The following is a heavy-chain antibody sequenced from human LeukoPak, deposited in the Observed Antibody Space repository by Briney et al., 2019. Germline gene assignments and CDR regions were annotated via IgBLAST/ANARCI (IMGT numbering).Heavy chain of an antibody. CDR3: ARHGHCSSTSCSTYYYGMDV. CDR1: GGSISSSSYY. J-gene: IGHJ6*02. Sequence: SETLSHTCTVSGGSISSSSYYWGWIRQPPGKGLEWIGSIYYSGSTYYNPSLKSRVTISVDTSKNQFSLKLSSVTAADTAVYYCARHGHCSSTSCSTYYYGMDVWGQGTTVTVSS. CDR2: IYYSGST. D-gene: IGHD2-2*02. V-gene: IGHV4-39*01.